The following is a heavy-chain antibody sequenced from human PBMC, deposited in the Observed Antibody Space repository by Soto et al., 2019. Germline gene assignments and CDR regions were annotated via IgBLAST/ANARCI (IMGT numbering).Heavy chain of an antibody. CDR3: AAYDSEGYFDY. CDR1: NGSITNFH. D-gene: IGHD3-9*01. J-gene: IGHJ4*02. CDR2: IYFSGST. Sequence: PSETLSLTCTVSNGSITNFHWSWIRQPPGKGLEWIGHIYFSGSTNYNPSLKSRVTMSIDTSKNEFSLKPISVTAADTAAYYCAAYDSEGYFDYWGQGALVTVSS. V-gene: IGHV4-59*01.